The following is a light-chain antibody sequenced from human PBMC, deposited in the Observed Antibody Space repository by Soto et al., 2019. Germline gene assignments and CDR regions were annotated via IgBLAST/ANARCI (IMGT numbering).Light chain of an antibody. CDR1: GSDVGGYDY. J-gene: IGLJ1*01. V-gene: IGLV2-14*01. CDR3: SSYTSSSTPV. CDR2: EVS. Sequence: QSALTQPASVSGSPGQSITISCTGTGSDVGGYDYVSWYQHHPGKAPKVMIYEVSNRPSGVSNRFSGSKSGNTASLTISGLQAEDEADYYCSSYTSSSTPVFGTGTKVTVL.